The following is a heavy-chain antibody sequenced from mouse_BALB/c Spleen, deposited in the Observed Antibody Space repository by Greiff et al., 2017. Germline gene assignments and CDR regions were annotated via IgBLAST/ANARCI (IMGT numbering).Heavy chain of an antibody. V-gene: IGHV3-8*02. J-gene: IGHJ3*01. CDR1: GDSITSGY. CDR2: ISYSGST. Sequence: EVKVVESGPSLVKPSQTLSLTCSVTGDSITSGYWNWIRKFPGNKLEYMGYISYSGSTYYNPSLKSRISITRDTSKNQYYLQLNSVTTEDTATYYCARSRGFQAWFAYWGQGTLVTVSA. CDR3: ARSRGFQAWFAY.